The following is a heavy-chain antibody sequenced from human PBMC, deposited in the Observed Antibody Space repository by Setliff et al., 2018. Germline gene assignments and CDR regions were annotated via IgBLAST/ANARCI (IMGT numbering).Heavy chain of an antibody. CDR2: INDRGST. J-gene: IGHJ6*04. D-gene: IGHD6-19*01. V-gene: IGHV4-34*01. Sequence: LSLTCAVYGGSFSGYFWSWIRQPPGRGLEWIGEINDRGSTKYNPSLKSRVTISVDTSKNQFSLRLSSVTAADTAVYYCARLRKAVDGINFPRYMDVWGKGTTVTVSS. CDR1: GGSFSGYF. CDR3: ARLRKAVDGINFPRYMDV.